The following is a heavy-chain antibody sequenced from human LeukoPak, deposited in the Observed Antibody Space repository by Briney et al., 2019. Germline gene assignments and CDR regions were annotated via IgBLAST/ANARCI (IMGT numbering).Heavy chain of an antibody. CDR1: GGTFSSYA. CDR2: IIPIFGTA. J-gene: IGHJ4*02. D-gene: IGHD3-10*01. Sequence: ASVKVSCKASGGTFSSYAISWVRQAPGQGLEWMGGIIPIFGTANYAQKFQGRVTITADKSTSTAYMELSSLRSEDTAVYYCASDRGGGNYFDYWGQGTVVTVSS. CDR3: ASDRGGGNYFDY. V-gene: IGHV1-69*06.